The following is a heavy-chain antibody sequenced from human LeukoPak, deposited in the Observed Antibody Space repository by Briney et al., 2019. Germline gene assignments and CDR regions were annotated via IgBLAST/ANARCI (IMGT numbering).Heavy chain of an antibody. D-gene: IGHD3-22*01. CDR3: ARVTLTNEWFDP. CDR2: MNPNSGNT. CDR1: GYTFTSYD. J-gene: IGHJ5*02. Sequence: GASVKVSCKASGYTFTSYDINWVRQATGQGLEWMGWMNPNSGNTGYAQKFQGRVTMTRNTSISTAYMELSSLRSEDTAVYYCARVTLTNEWFDPWGQGTLVPVSS. V-gene: IGHV1-8*01.